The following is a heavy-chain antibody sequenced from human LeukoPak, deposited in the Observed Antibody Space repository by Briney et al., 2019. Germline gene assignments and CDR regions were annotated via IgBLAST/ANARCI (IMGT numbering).Heavy chain of an antibody. D-gene: IGHD3-10*01. CDR3: ARERRNTMARGVMDV. Sequence: ASVKVSCKASGYTFTSYGISWVRQAPGQGLEWMGWISAYNGNTNYAQKLQGRVTMTTDTSTSTAYMELRSLRSDDTAVYYCARERRNTMARGVMDVWGQGTTVTVSS. CDR2: ISAYNGNT. J-gene: IGHJ6*02. V-gene: IGHV1-18*01. CDR1: GYTFTSYG.